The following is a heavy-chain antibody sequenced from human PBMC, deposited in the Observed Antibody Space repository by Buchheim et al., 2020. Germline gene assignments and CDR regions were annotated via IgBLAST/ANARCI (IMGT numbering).Heavy chain of an antibody. Sequence: QVHLVASGGGVLQPGRSLRLSCAASGFTFSSSSMHWVRQAPGKGLEWVAVISKDGSTTYSADSVKGRFIISRTNSKSTLSLQMNSLRLGDTGVDYCVKAPLGDFWSDTYWGQGTL. CDR1: GFTFSSSS. CDR3: VKAPLGDFWSDTY. J-gene: IGHJ4*02. D-gene: IGHD3-3*01. V-gene: IGHV3-30-3*01. CDR2: ISKDGSTT.